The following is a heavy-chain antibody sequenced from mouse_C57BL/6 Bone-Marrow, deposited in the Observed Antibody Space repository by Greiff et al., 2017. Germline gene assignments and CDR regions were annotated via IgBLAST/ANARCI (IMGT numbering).Heavy chain of an antibody. J-gene: IGHJ2*01. CDR3: ARFLDSSGSYY. D-gene: IGHD3-2*02. CDR1: GYTFTSYW. CDR2: IDPNSGGT. Sequence: QVQLQQPGAELVKPGASVKLSCKASGYTFTSYWMHWVKQRPGRGLEWIGMIDPNSGGTKYNEKFKSKATLTVDKPSSKAYMQLSILTSEDSAVYYCARFLDSSGSYYWGQGTTLTVSS. V-gene: IGHV1-72*01.